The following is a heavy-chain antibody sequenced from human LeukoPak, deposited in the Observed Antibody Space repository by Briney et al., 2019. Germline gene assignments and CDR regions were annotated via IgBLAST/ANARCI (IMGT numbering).Heavy chain of an antibody. J-gene: IGHJ4*02. Sequence: SETLSLTCTVSGGSISSSSYYWGWIRQPPGTGLEWIGSIYYSGSTYYNSSLKSRVTISVDTSKNQFSLKLSSVTAADTAVYYCARDRYIYGSEDRFDYWGQGTLVTVSS. CDR2: IYYSGST. CDR3: ARDRYIYGSEDRFDY. CDR1: GGSISSSSYY. D-gene: IGHD5-18*01. V-gene: IGHV4-39*07.